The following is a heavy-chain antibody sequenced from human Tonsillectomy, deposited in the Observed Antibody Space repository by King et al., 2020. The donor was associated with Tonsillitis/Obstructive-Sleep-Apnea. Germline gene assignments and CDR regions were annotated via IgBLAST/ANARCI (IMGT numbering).Heavy chain of an antibody. CDR1: GYTFTGYY. D-gene: IGHD4-17*01. CDR2: INPNSGGT. V-gene: IGHV1-2*02. J-gene: IGHJ6*02. CDR3: ARVGPYGDYGYGMDV. Sequence: VQLVESGAEVKKPGASMKVSCKASGYTFTGYYMHWVRQAPGQGLEWMGWINPNSGGTNCAQKFQGRVTMTTDTSINTAYMELSRLRSDDTAVYYCARVGPYGDYGYGMDVWGQGTTVTVSS.